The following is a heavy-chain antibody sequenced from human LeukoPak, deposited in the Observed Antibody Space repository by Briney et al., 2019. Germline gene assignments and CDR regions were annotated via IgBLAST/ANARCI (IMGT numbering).Heavy chain of an antibody. CDR2: INPNSGGT. D-gene: IGHD4-17*01. Sequence: ASVKVSCKASGYTFTGYYMHWVRQAPGQGLEGMGWINPNSGGTNYAQKFQGWVTMTRDTSISTAYMELSRLRSDDTAVYYCARGKFDYGDYVDGGRYFDYRGQGTLVTVSS. J-gene: IGHJ4*02. V-gene: IGHV1-2*04. CDR3: ARGKFDYGDYVDGGRYFDY. CDR1: GYTFTGYY.